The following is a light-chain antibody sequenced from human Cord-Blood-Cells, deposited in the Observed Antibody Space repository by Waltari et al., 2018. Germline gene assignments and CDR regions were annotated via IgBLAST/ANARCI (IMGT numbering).Light chain of an antibody. J-gene: IGKJ5*01. CDR2: DAS. CDR1: QSVSSN. Sequence: EIVLTQSPATLSLSPGERATLSCRASQSVSSNLAWYQQKPGQAPRLLIYDASNRATGIPARCSGSGSGTDFTLTISSLEPEDFAVYYCQQRSNPITFGQGTRLEIK. V-gene: IGKV3-11*01. CDR3: QQRSNPIT.